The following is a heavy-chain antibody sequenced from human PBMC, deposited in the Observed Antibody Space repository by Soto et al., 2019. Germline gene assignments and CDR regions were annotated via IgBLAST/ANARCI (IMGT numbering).Heavy chain of an antibody. CDR3: ASLAVAEGFDP. V-gene: IGHV3-53*02. D-gene: IGHD6-19*01. CDR1: GFSVSLNY. Sequence: EVLLVETGGGLIKPGGSLRLSCAASGFSVSLNYMSWVRQAPGKGLEWVSIIHADGSSYYADSVKGRFTISRDNSKNTVYLQMNSLRDEDTAVYYCASLAVAEGFDPWGQGTLVTVSS. CDR2: IHADGSS. J-gene: IGHJ5*02.